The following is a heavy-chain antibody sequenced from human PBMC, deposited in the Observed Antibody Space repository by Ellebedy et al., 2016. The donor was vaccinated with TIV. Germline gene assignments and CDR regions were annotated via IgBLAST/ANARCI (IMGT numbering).Heavy chain of an antibody. V-gene: IGHV3-30*02. CDR2: IWYDGGNK. Sequence: GESLKISCEASGFIFSNYGMHWVRQAPGKGLEWVAFIWYDGGNKYYADSVKGRFTISRDNSKSMLYLQMNNLRTEDTALYYCAKLGVVIRGDYWGQGTLVTVSS. D-gene: IGHD3-10*01. CDR3: AKLGVVIRGDY. J-gene: IGHJ1*01. CDR1: GFIFSNYG.